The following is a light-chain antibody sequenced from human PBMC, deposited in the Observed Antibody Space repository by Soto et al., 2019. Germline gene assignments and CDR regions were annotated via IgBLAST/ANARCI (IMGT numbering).Light chain of an antibody. Sequence: DIQMTQSPSSLSASVGDRVTITCRASQSITIYLNWYQQKPGKAPKLLIFATSSLQSGVPSRFRGSGSGTDLPLTISSLQPEDLATYYCQQSLTTPLTFGGGTKVEIK. J-gene: IGKJ4*01. V-gene: IGKV1-39*01. CDR3: QQSLTTPLT. CDR1: QSITIY. CDR2: ATS.